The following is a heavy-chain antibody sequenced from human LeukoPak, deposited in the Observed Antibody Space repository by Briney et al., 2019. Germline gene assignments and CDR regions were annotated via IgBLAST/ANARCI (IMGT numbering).Heavy chain of an antibody. CDR3: ARESGNWLSYYYYGMDV. Sequence: SETLSLTCIVSGGSISSYYWSWIRQPPGKGLEWIGYIYSSGSTNSNPSLKSRVTISVDTSKNQFSLHLNSVTPEDSAVYYCARESGNWLSYYYYGMDVWGQGTTVSVSS. J-gene: IGHJ6*02. D-gene: IGHD3-9*01. V-gene: IGHV4-59*12. CDR1: GGSISSYY. CDR2: IYSSGST.